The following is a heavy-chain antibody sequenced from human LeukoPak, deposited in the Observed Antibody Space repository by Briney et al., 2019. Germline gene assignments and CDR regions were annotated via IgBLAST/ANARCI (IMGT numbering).Heavy chain of an antibody. D-gene: IGHD3-10*01. CDR1: GGSISSGGYS. J-gene: IGHJ4*02. V-gene: IGHV4-30-2*01. Sequence: SQTLSLTCAVSGGSISSGGYSWSWIRQPPGKGLEWIGYIYHSGSTYYNPSLKSRVTISVDTSKNQFSLKLSSVTAADTAVYYCAMALECRGAYYFDYWGQGTLVTVSS. CDR2: IYHSGST. CDR3: AMALECRGAYYFDY.